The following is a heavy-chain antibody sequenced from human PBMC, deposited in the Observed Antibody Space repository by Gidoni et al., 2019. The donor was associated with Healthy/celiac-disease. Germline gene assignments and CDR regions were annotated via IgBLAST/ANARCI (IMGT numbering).Heavy chain of an antibody. J-gene: IGHJ4*02. CDR1: GFTFSSYA. Sequence: EVQLLESGGGLVQPGGSLRLSCAASGFTFSSYAMSWVRQAPGKGLEWVSAISGSGGSTYYADSVKGRFTISRDNSKNTLYLQMNSLRAEDTAVYYCAKDLSFGNYGGLFFDYWGQGTLVTVSS. D-gene: IGHD4-4*01. CDR3: AKDLSFGNYGGLFFDY. V-gene: IGHV3-23*01. CDR2: ISGSGGST.